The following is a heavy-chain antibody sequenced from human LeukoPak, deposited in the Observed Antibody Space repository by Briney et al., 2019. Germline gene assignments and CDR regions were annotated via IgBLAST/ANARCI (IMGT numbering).Heavy chain of an antibody. CDR2: IYYSGST. CDR1: GGSISSGSYY. V-gene: IGHV4-39*01. Sequence: SETLSLTCTVSGGSISSGSYYWGWIRQPPVKGLEWIGTIYYSGSTYYNASLKSRVTISVDTSKNQFSLKLSSVTAADTAVYYCASSGWYLLPGVYWGQGTLVTVSS. D-gene: IGHD6-19*01. J-gene: IGHJ4*02. CDR3: ASSGWYLLPGVY.